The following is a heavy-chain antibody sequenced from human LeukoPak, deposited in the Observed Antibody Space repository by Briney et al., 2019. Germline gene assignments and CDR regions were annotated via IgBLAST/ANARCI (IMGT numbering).Heavy chain of an antibody. CDR2: ISSSSSYI. D-gene: IGHD2-15*01. V-gene: IGHV3-21*01. CDR1: GFTFSSYS. Sequence: PGGSLRLSCAASGFTFSSYSMNWVRQAPGKGLEWVSSISSSSSYIYYADSVKGRFTISRDNAKNSLYLQMNSLRAEDTAVYCCARDPTANIVARPTINYWGQGTLVTVSS. CDR3: ARDPTANIVARPTINY. J-gene: IGHJ4*02.